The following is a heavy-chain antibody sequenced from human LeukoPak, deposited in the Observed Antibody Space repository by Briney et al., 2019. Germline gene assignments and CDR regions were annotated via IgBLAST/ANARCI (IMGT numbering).Heavy chain of an antibody. V-gene: IGHV3-49*04. CDR2: IRNKAYGGTT. CDR3: ARSWYQLDY. Sequence: GGSLRLSCAASGFIFSSYSMSWVRQAPGKGLEWVGFIRNKAYGGTTEYAASVKDRFTISRDNSKSIAYLQMNSLKTEDTAVYFCARSWYQLDYWGQGTLVTVSS. CDR1: GFIFSSYS. D-gene: IGHD6-13*01. J-gene: IGHJ4*02.